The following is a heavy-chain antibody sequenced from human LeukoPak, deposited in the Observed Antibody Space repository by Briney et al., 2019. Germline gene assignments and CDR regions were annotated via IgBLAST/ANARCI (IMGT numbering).Heavy chain of an antibody. D-gene: IGHD5-24*01. CDR3: ARGLVEMATIYFDY. CDR1: GFTVSSTY. CDR2: IFSGGST. V-gene: IGHV3-66*01. J-gene: IGHJ4*02. Sequence: GGSLRLSCAASGFTVSSTYMSWVRQAPGKGLEWGAGIFSGGSTYYTDSVKGRFTISSDTSKNTLYLQMNSLRVEDTAVYYCARGLVEMATIYFDYWGQGTLVTVSS.